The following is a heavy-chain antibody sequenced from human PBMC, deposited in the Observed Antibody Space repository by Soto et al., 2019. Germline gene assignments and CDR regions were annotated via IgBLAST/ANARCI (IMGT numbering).Heavy chain of an antibody. J-gene: IGHJ6*02. CDR2: IWYDGSKT. D-gene: IGHD2-2*03. CDR1: GFSFSSYG. Sequence: QVQLVESGGGVVQPGRSLRLSCTPSGFSFSSYGMHWVRQAPGKGLEWVAVIWYDGSKTYYADSVKGRFTISRDNPNNTLDLQMNSLRDEDTAVYYCARYPYGYFYGMDVWGQGTTVTVSS. V-gene: IGHV3-33*01. CDR3: ARYPYGYFYGMDV.